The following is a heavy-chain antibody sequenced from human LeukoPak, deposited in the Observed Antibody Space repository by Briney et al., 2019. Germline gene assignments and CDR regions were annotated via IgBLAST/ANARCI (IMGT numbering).Heavy chain of an antibody. V-gene: IGHV3-21*01. D-gene: IGHD6-13*01. CDR3: ARHVAAAGTGFDY. CDR2: ITSSSSYK. J-gene: IGHJ4*02. CDR1: GFTFSSYS. Sequence: PGGSLRLSCAASGFTFSSYSMNWARQAPGKGLEWVSSITSSSSYKFYADSVKGRFTISRDNAKNSLYLQMNSLRAEDTAVYYCARHVAAAGTGFDYWGQGTLVTVSS.